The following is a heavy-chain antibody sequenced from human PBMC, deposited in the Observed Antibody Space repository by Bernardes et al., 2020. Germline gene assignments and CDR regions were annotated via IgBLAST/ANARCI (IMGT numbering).Heavy chain of an antibody. V-gene: IGHV3-72*01. Sequence: GGSLRLSCAAFGFTFSDYHMDWVRQAPEKGLEWVARSRKKASRYTTEYAASVKGRFIISRGDSENSLFLQMNSLRSEDTAVYYCARKGRGMDVWGKGTTVIVSS. CDR3: ARKGRGMDV. D-gene: IGHD3-16*01. CDR1: GFTFSDYH. J-gene: IGHJ6*04. CDR2: SRKKASRYTT.